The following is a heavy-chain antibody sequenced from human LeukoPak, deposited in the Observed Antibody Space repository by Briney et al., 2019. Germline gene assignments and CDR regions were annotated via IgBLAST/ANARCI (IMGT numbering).Heavy chain of an antibody. Sequence: SETLSLTCTVSGGSISSYYLSWIRQPPGKGLEWIGYIYYSGSTNYNPSLKSRVTISVDTSKNQFSLKLSSVTAADTAVYYCARVGIAAAGVDYWGQGTLVTVSS. D-gene: IGHD6-13*01. V-gene: IGHV4-59*01. CDR2: IYYSGST. CDR1: GGSISSYY. J-gene: IGHJ4*02. CDR3: ARVGIAAAGVDY.